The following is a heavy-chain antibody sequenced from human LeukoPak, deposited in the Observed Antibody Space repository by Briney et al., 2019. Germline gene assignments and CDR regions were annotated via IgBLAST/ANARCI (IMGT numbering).Heavy chain of an antibody. J-gene: IGHJ6*02. CDR1: GFTFSSYS. CDR2: ISSSSSYI. D-gene: IGHD3-22*01. V-gene: IGHV3-21*01. Sequence: GGSLRLSCAASGFTFSSYSMNWVRQAPGKGLEWVSSISSSSSYIYYADSVKGRFTISRDNAKNSLYLQMNSLRAEDTAVYYCARDGVTYYYDSSDHYGMDVWGQGTTVTVSS. CDR3: ARDGVTYYYDSSDHYGMDV.